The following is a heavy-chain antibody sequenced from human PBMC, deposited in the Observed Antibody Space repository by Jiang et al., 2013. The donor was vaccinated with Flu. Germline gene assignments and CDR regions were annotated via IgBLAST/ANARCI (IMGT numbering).Heavy chain of an antibody. V-gene: IGHV4-39*01. CDR3: ASVVVITESPSWVQH. D-gene: IGHD3-22*01. CDR1: GGSISSSSYY. Sequence: GSGLVKPSETLSLTCTVSGGSISSSSYYWGWIRQPPGKGLEWIGSIYYSGSTYYNPSLKSRVTISVDTSKNQFSLKLSSVTAADTAVYYCASVVVITESPSWVQHWGQGTLVTVSS. J-gene: IGHJ1*01. CDR2: IYYSGST.